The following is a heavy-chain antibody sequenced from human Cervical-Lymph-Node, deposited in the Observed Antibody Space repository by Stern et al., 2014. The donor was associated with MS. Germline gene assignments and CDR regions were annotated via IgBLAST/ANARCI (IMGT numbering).Heavy chain of an antibody. CDR1: GGSISSGSYY. CDR3: ASDSSGLGYFDY. Sequence: QVQLQQSGPGLVKPSQTLSLTCTVSGGSISSGSYYWSWIRQPAGKGLEWIGRIYTSGSTNSNPSLKSRFPISVDTSKTHFSLKLSSVTAADTAVYYCASDSSGLGYFDYWGQGTLVTVSS. CDR2: IYTSGST. D-gene: IGHD3-22*01. V-gene: IGHV4-61*02. J-gene: IGHJ4*02.